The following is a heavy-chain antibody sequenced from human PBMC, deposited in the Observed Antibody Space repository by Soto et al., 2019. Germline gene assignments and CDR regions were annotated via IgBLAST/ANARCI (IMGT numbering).Heavy chain of an antibody. CDR2: IYSSGNT. Sequence: SETLSLTCSFSVGTISGYYWTCIRHPAGKGLEWIGRIYSSGNTKYNPSLQSRVTMSLDTSNNQFSLRLTSVTAADTAVYYCARGKRFPDWFEPLGQRTLVNVSS. J-gene: IGHJ5*02. CDR1: VGTISGYY. V-gene: IGHV4-4*07. D-gene: IGHD3-3*01. CDR3: ARGKRFPDWFEP.